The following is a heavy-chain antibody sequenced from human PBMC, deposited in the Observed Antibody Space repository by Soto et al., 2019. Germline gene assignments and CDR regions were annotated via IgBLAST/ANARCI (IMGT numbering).Heavy chain of an antibody. CDR2: ISGHNGNT. D-gene: IGHD5-12*01. Sequence: QFQLVQSGDEVKKTGASVKVSFRASGYTLTNYGISWVRQAPGRGLFWMRWISGHNGNTLYAQNVHRRRSLTIDTATNTASMELMSLRMDHTPMYYCVRAWQRSPRGPGTLVTVSS. V-gene: IGHV1-18*01. CDR1: GYTLTNYG. CDR3: VRAWQRSP. J-gene: IGHJ5*02.